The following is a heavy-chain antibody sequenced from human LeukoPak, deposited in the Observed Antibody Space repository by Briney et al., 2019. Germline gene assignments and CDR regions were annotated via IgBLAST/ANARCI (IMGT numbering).Heavy chain of an antibody. J-gene: IGHJ5*02. D-gene: IGHD6-6*01. CDR3: ARGALGHPRPGWFDP. V-gene: IGHV4-59*11. CDR2: IYDSGNT. CDR1: GGSFIGLF. Sequence: PSETLSLTCTVSGGSFIGLFWSWIRQPPGRGLEWIGYIYDSGNTKYNPSLNSRVTISVDTSKNQFSLNLTSVNTEDTAVYYCARGALGHPRPGWFDPWGQGILVTVSS.